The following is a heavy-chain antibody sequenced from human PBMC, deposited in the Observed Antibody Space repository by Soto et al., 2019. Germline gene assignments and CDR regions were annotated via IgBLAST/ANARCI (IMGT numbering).Heavy chain of an antibody. Sequence: GGSLRLSCAASGFTFSSYWMSWVRQAPGKGLEWVANIKQDGSEKYYVDSVKGRFTISRDNAKNSLYLQMNSLRAEDTAVYYCARALLSGRGYYFDYWGQGTLVTVSS. CDR2: IKQDGSEK. J-gene: IGHJ4*02. CDR1: GFTFSSYW. D-gene: IGHD2-15*01. V-gene: IGHV3-7*01. CDR3: ARALLSGRGYYFDY.